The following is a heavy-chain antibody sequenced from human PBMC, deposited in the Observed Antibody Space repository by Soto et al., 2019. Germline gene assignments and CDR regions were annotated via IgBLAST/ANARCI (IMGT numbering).Heavy chain of an antibody. CDR3: ARDGSVGWFGELLYDY. V-gene: IGHV1-18*01. D-gene: IGHD3-10*01. CDR1: GYTFTSYG. Sequence: ASVKVSCKASGYTFTSYGISWVRQAPGQGLEWMGWISAYNGNTNYAQKLQGRVTMTTDTSTSTAYMELRSLRSDDTAVYYWARDGSVGWFGELLYDYWGQGTLVTVSS. CDR2: ISAYNGNT. J-gene: IGHJ4*02.